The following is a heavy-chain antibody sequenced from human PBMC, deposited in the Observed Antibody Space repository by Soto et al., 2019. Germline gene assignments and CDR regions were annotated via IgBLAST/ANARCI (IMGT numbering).Heavy chain of an antibody. D-gene: IGHD3-3*01. CDR1: GYMFTSYG. J-gene: IGHJ6*02. CDR2: TTPHNGNT. Sequence: QVHLVQSGPEVKKTGASVKVSCKASGYMFTSYGISWVRQAPGQGLAWMGWTTPHNGNTRYAQKFQGRVTMTTDTSTTTASMELRSLTSDDTAVYYCARVDFWSGDIYYGMDVWGQGTTVSVSS. CDR3: ARVDFWSGDIYYGMDV. V-gene: IGHV1-18*01.